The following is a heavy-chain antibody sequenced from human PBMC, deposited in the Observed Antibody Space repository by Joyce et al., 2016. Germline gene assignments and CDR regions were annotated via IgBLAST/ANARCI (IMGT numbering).Heavy chain of an antibody. CDR3: ATDLTVVTTTYYFDY. CDR1: GGSISGYY. Sequence: QLQLQESGPGLVKPSETLSLTCSVSGGSISGYYWGWFRQPPGEGLEWIGSMYYSGGRTYYNPSLKSRVTIFGDTSKNQISLRLTSVTAADTAVYYCATDLTVVTTTYYFDYWGQGTLVTVSS. V-gene: IGHV4-39*01. D-gene: IGHD4-11*01. CDR2: MYYSGGRT. J-gene: IGHJ4*02.